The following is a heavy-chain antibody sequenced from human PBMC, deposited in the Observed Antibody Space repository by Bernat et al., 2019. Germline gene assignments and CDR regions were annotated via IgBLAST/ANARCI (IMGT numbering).Heavy chain of an antibody. CDR1: GFTFSSYE. J-gene: IGHJ2*01. CDR3: ARSLGYCTGGICANWYFEL. Sequence: EVQLVESGGGLVQPGGSLRLSCAASGFTFSSYEMNWVRQAPGKGLEWVSYIRSSGSRMYYADSVKGRFTISRDNAKNSLFLQMNSLRAEDTAVYYCARSLGYCTGGICANWYFELWGRGTLVTVSS. CDR2: IRSSGSRM. V-gene: IGHV3-48*03. D-gene: IGHD2-8*02.